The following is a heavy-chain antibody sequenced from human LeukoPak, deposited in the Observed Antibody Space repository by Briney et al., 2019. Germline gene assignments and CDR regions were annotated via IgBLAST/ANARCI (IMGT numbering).Heavy chain of an antibody. Sequence: SETLSLTCTVSGGSISSSSYYWGWIRQPPGKGPEWIGSIYYSGSTYYNPSLKSRVTISVDTSKNQFSLKLSSVTAADTAVYYCARRHYDSSCYYYGDAFDIWRQGTMVTVSS. D-gene: IGHD3-22*01. CDR3: ARRHYDSSCYYYGDAFDI. J-gene: IGHJ3*02. V-gene: IGHV4-39*01. CDR2: IYYSGST. CDR1: GGSISSSSYY.